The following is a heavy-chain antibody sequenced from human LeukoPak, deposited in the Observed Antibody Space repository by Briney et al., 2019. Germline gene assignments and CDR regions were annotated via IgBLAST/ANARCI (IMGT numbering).Heavy chain of an antibody. CDR2: IYHSGST. Sequence: SETLSLTCTVSGYSISSGYYWGWIRPPPGKGLEWIGSIYHSGSTYYNPSLKSRVTISVDTSKNQFSLKLSSVTAADTAVYYCARVPGGIIDYWGQGTLVTVSS. D-gene: IGHD3-16*01. J-gene: IGHJ4*02. V-gene: IGHV4-38-2*02. CDR3: ARVPGGIIDY. CDR1: GYSISSGYY.